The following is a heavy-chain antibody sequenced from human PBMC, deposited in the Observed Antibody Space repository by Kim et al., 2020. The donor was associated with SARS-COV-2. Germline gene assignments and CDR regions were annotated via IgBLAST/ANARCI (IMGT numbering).Heavy chain of an antibody. Sequence: GESLKISCKTSGYSFSIYWIAWVRQMPEKGLEWMGIMFPGNSDTIYSPSFEGQVTISVDKSITTGYLQWSSLKASDTATYYCARFSEELGNAMDVWGQGTTVIVSS. CDR2: MFPGNSDT. CDR1: GYSFSIYW. D-gene: IGHD1-26*01. J-gene: IGHJ6*02. CDR3: ARFSEELGNAMDV. V-gene: IGHV5-51*01.